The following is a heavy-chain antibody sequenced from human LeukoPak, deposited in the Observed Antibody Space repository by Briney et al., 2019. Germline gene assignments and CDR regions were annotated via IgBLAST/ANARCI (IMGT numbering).Heavy chain of an antibody. Sequence: GGSLRLSCAASGFTFDDYAMHWVRQAPGKGLEWVSGISWNSGSIGYADSVKGRFTISRDNAKSTIFLQMNSLRAEDTAVYYCVTVVPGAPNLLGYWGQGTLVTVSS. D-gene: IGHD2-2*01. CDR1: GFTFDDYA. V-gene: IGHV3-9*01. CDR2: ISWNSGSI. CDR3: VTVVPGAPNLLGY. J-gene: IGHJ4*02.